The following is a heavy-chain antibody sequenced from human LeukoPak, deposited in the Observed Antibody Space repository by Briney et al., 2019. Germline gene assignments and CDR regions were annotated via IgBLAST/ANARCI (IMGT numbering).Heavy chain of an antibody. J-gene: IGHJ4*02. CDR2: NYYNGNT. D-gene: IGHD6-13*01. CDR1: GGSISSYS. Sequence: SQTLSLTCTVSGGSISSYSWTWIRQPPGKGPELLASNYYNGNTYYNPSVKSRVTISVDTSKNQFSLKLSSVTAADTAVYYCARGSRQQLVRSDYFDYWGQGTLVTVSS. V-gene: IGHV4-59*12. CDR3: ARGSRQQLVRSDYFDY.